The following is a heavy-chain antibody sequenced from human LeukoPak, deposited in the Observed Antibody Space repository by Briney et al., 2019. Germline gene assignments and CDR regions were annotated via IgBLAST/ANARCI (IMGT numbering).Heavy chain of an antibody. V-gene: IGHV1-3*01. CDR3: ARGQTTYYDSSGSILDY. CDR1: GYTFTSYA. J-gene: IGHJ4*02. Sequence: ASVKVSCTASGYTFTSYAMHWVRQAPGQRLEWMGWINADNGNTKYSQKFQGRVTITRDTSASTAYMELSSLRSEDTAVYYCARGQTTYYDSSGSILDYWGQGTLVTVPS. CDR2: INADNGNT. D-gene: IGHD3-22*01.